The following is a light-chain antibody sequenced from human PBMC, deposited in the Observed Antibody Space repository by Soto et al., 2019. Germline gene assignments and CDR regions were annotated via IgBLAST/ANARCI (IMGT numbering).Light chain of an antibody. CDR2: SAS. CDR1: QSISDT. V-gene: IGKV3-15*01. J-gene: IGKJ1*01. Sequence: EIVMTQSPATLSVSPGGRATLSCRASQSISDTLAWYQQKPGQAPRLLIYSASRGATGFPARFSGSGSGTVFTLTIGSLQSEDFAVYYCHQDNNWPWTFGQGTK. CDR3: HQDNNWPWT.